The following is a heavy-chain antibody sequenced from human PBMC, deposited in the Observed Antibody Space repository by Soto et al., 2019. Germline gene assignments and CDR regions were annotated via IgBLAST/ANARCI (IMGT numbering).Heavy chain of an antibody. CDR3: ARARGARYFDY. D-gene: IGHD6-6*01. J-gene: IGHJ4*02. CDR1: GGSISSYY. CDR2: IHHSGST. V-gene: IGHV4-59*01. Sequence: SETLSLTCTVSGGSISSYYWSWIRQPPGKGLEWIGYIHHSGSTNYNPSLKSRVTISLDTSKNQFSLKLSSVAAADTAVYYCARARGARYFDYWGQGTQVTVSS.